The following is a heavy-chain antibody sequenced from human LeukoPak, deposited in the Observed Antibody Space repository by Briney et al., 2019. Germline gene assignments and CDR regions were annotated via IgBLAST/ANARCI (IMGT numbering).Heavy chain of an antibody. V-gene: IGHV1-18*04. Sequence: ASVKVSCKASGYTFTDYYIHWVRQAPGQGLEWMGWISAYNGNTNYAQKLQGRVTMTTDTSTSTAYMELRSLRSDDTAVYYCARDGDRYCSSTSCYSPPDWGQGTLVTVSS. CDR3: ARDGDRYCSSTSCYSPPD. D-gene: IGHD2-2*01. J-gene: IGHJ4*02. CDR1: GYTFTDYY. CDR2: ISAYNGNT.